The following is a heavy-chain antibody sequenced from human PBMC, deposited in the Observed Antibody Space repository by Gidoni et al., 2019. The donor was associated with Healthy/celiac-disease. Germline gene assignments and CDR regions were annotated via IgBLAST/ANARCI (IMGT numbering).Heavy chain of an antibody. CDR1: GFTFDDDA. CDR3: AKDNSGYYDSSCYGY. CDR2: ISWNSGSR. D-gene: IGHD3-22*01. Sequence: EVQLVESGGGLVQAGRSLGPSCGDSGFTFDDDAMHWVRQAPGKGLEWVSGISWNSGSRGYADSVKGRFTISRDNAKNSLYLQMNSLRAEDTALYYCAKDNSGYYDSSCYGYWGQGTLVTVSS. V-gene: IGHV3-9*01. J-gene: IGHJ4*02.